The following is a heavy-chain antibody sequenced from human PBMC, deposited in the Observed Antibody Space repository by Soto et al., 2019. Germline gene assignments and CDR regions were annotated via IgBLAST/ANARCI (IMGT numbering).Heavy chain of an antibody. J-gene: IGHJ6*02. D-gene: IGHD3-10*01. CDR1: GFTFSDHY. Sequence: EVQLVESGGGLVQPGGSLRLSCVASGFTFSDHYMDWVRQAPGKGLEWVGRTRDKGHSYTTEYAASVKGRFTISRDDSKNSLYLQMSSLKTEDTAVYYCVRVNYYGSGRKHGMDVWGQGTTVTVSS. V-gene: IGHV3-72*01. CDR2: TRDKGHSYTT. CDR3: VRVNYYGSGRKHGMDV.